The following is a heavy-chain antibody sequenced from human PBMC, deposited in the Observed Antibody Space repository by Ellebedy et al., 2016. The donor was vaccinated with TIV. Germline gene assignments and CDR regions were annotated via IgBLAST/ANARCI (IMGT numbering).Heavy chain of an antibody. D-gene: IGHD2-21*02. CDR3: ARALGGGHCY. Sequence: GESLKISXAASGFTFSNYWMHWVRQAPGKGLVWVSRIKSDGSSTTYADSVKGRFTISRDNAKNSLYLQMNSLRAEDTAVYYCARALGGGHCYWGQGTLVTVSS. V-gene: IGHV3-74*01. J-gene: IGHJ4*02. CDR1: GFTFSNYW. CDR2: IKSDGSST.